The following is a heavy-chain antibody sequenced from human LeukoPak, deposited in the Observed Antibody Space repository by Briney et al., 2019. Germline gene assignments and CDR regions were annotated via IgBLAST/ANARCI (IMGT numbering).Heavy chain of an antibody. CDR2: INPNSGGT. CDR1: GCTFTGYY. CDR3: ARARMFEYCSSTSCYSPFDP. D-gene: IGHD2-2*01. Sequence: ASVKVSCKASGCTFTGYYMHWVRQAPGQGLEWMGWINPNSGGTNYAQKFQGRVTMTRDTSISTAYMELSRLRSDDTAVYYCARARMFEYCSSTSCYSPFDPWGQGTLVTVSS. V-gene: IGHV1-2*02. J-gene: IGHJ5*02.